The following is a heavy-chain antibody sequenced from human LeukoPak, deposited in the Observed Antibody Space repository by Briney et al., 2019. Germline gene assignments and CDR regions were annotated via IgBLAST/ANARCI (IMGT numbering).Heavy chain of an antibody. CDR3: ARGPASYCGGDCYSRVAFDI. CDR1: GFTVSSNY. CDR2: IYSGGST. J-gene: IGHJ3*02. D-gene: IGHD2-21*02. Sequence: GRSLRLSCAASGFTVSSNYMSWVRQAPGKGLEWVSVIYSGGSTYYADSVKGRFTISRDNSKNTLYLQMNSLRAEDTAVYYCARGPASYCGGDCYSRVAFDIWGQGTMVTVSS. V-gene: IGHV3-66*01.